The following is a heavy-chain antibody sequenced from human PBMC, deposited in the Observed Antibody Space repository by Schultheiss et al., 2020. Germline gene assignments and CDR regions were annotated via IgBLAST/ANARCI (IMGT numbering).Heavy chain of an antibody. V-gene: IGHV4-59*12. CDR1: GGSISSYY. J-gene: IGHJ6*02. Sequence: SETLSLTCTVSGGSISSYYWSWIRQPPGKGLEWIGYIYYSGSANSGSTNYNPSLKSRVTISVDKSKNQFSLKLSSVTAADTAVYYCAREKGGTMVRGVMPYYYYGMDVWGQGTTVTVSS. CDR3: AREKGGTMVRGVMPYYYYGMDV. CDR2: IYYSGSANSGST. D-gene: IGHD3-10*01.